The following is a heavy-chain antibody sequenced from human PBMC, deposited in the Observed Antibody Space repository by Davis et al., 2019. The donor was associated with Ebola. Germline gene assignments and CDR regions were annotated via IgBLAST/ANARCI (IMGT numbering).Heavy chain of an antibody. CDR3: ARAGTSITSCYTNY. V-gene: IGHV3-21*01. CDR2: ISSSSSYI. J-gene: IGHJ4*02. D-gene: IGHD2-2*02. Sequence: ESLKIACAASGFTFSSYSMNWVRQAPGKGLEWVSSISSSSSYIYYADSVKGRFTISRDNAKNSLYLQMNSLRAEDTAVYYCARAGTSITSCYTNYWGQGTLVTVSS. CDR1: GFTFSSYS.